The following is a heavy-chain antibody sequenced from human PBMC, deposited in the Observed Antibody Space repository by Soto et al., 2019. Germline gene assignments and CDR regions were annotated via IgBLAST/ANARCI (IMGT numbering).Heavy chain of an antibody. CDR2: IYYSGST. D-gene: IGHD2-15*01. V-gene: IGHV4-31*03. Sequence: QVQLQESGPGLVKPSQTLSLTCTVSGGSISSGGYYWSWIRQHPGKGLEWIGYIYYSGSTYYNPSLRSRVTISVDTSKNQFSLKLSSVTAADTAVYYCARGVVVAATNDYWGQGTLVTVSS. J-gene: IGHJ4*02. CDR1: GGSISSGGYY. CDR3: ARGVVVAATNDY.